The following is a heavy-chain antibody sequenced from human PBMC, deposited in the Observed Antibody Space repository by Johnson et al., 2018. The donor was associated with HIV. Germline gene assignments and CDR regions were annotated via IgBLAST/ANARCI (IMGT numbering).Heavy chain of an antibody. J-gene: IGHJ3*02. Sequence: QMLLVESGGGVVQPEKSLRLSCAASGFTFSSYALHWVRQAPGKGLEWVAVISYDGSNKYYADSVKGRFTISRDNSKNTLYLQMNSLRAEDTAVYYCAKDRNWGWPVWAFDIWGQGTMVTVSS. CDR3: AKDRNWGWPVWAFDI. D-gene: IGHD3-16*01. CDR2: ISYDGSNK. CDR1: GFTFSSYA. V-gene: IGHV3-30-3*01.